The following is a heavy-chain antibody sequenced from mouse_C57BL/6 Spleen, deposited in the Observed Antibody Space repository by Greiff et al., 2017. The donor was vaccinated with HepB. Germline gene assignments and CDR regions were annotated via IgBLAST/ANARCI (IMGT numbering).Heavy chain of an antibody. D-gene: IGHD3-1*01. J-gene: IGHJ1*03. Sequence: QVQLQQPGAELVMPGASVKLSCKASGYTFTSYWMHWVKQRPGQGLEWIGEIDPSDSYTNYNQKFKGKSTLTVDKSSRTAYMQLSSLTSEDSAVYYCARRAPYWYFDVWGTGTTVTVSA. V-gene: IGHV1-69*01. CDR1: GYTFTSYW. CDR3: ARRAPYWYFDV. CDR2: IDPSDSYT.